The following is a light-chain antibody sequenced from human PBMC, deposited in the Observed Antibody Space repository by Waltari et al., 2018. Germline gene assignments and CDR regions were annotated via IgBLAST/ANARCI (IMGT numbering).Light chain of an antibody. V-gene: IGLV2-23*02. CDR3: CSYAGSTPFL. CDR1: SRDIGSYDF. Sequence: QSALTQPASVSGSPGQSITVSFTGTSRDIGSYDFVSWYHRSQGRAPKLLIYEVNKRPSGVSNRFSGFKSANTASLRISGLQAEDEGHYYCCSYAGSTPFLFGGGTKLTVL. J-gene: IGLJ3*02. CDR2: EVN.